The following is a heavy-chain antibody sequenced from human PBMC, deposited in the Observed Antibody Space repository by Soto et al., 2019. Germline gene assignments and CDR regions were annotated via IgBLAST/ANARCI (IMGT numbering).Heavy chain of an antibody. Sequence: EVQLVESGGGLVKPGGSLRFSCAASGFTFISYSMNWVRQAPGKGLEWVSSISGSSAYIYYADSVKGRFTISRDNAKNSLYLQMNSLRAEDTAVYYCAGQKDAFHIWGKGTMVTVSS. J-gene: IGHJ3*02. CDR2: ISGSSAYI. CDR3: AGQKDAFHI. V-gene: IGHV3-21*01. CDR1: GFTFISYS.